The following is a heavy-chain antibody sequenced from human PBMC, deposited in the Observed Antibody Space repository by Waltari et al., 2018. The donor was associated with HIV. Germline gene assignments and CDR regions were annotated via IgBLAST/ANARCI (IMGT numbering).Heavy chain of an antibody. J-gene: IGHJ1*01. CDR2: IIPIFGRP. CDR1: GGTFNSYV. D-gene: IGHD3-22*01. Sequence: QVQLVQSGAEVKKPGSSVKVSCKASGGTFNSYVISWVRQAPGQGLEWVGGIIPIFGRPNYAQKFQGRLTITADKSTSTAYMELNSLRSDDTAEYYCARGNINYYDSSGSNEYYQYWGQGTLVTVSS. CDR3: ARGNINYYDSSGSNEYYQY. V-gene: IGHV1-69*06.